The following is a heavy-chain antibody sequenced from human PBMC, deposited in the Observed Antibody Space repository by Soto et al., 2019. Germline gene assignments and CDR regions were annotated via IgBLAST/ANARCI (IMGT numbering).Heavy chain of an antibody. CDR2: IWYDGSNK. J-gene: IGHJ4*02. CDR1: GFTFSSYG. CDR3: ARDQVGATG. Sequence: QVQLVESGGGVVQPGRSLRLSCAASGFTFSSYGMHWVRQAPGKGLEWVAVIWYDGSNKYYADSVKGRFTISRDNSKTTLYLQMNSLRAEDTAVYYCARDQVGATGWGQGTLVTVSS. V-gene: IGHV3-33*01. D-gene: IGHD1-26*01.